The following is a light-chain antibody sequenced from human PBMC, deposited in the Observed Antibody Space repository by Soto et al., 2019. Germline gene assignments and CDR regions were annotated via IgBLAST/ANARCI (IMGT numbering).Light chain of an antibody. Sequence: QSALTQPPSVSGGPGQRVTISCTGSSSNIGAGYDVHWYQQLPGTAPKLLIYVNTNRPSGVPDRFSGSKSGTSASLAITGLQAEDEADYYCQSYDTSLSGFYVFGTGTKVTVL. CDR2: VNT. CDR1: SSNIGAGYD. CDR3: QSYDTSLSGFYV. V-gene: IGLV1-40*01. J-gene: IGLJ1*01.